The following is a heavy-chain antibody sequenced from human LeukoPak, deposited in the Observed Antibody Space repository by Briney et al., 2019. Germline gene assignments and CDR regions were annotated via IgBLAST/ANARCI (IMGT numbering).Heavy chain of an antibody. D-gene: IGHD6-13*01. CDR1: GYTFTSYD. CDR2: MNPNCGNT. V-gene: IGHV1-8*01. J-gene: IGHJ6*02. Sequence: GASVKVSCKASGYTFTSYDINWVRQATGQGLEWMGWMNPNCGNTGYAQKFQGRVTMTRNTSISTAYMELSSLRSEDTAVYYCATLPRQQHTTNYYYYGMDVWGQGTTVTVSS. CDR3: ATLPRQQHTTNYYYYGMDV.